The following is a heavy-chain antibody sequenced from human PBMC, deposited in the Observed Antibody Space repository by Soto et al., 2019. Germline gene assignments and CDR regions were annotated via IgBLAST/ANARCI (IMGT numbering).Heavy chain of an antibody. CDR2: IYWDDDK. V-gene: IGHV2-5*02. D-gene: IGHD2-15*01. CDR3: AHRTLYCSGGSCYQLPFDY. J-gene: IGHJ4*02. CDR1: GFSLSTSGVG. Sequence: GSGPTLVNPTQTLTLTCTFSGFSLSTSGVGVGWIRQPPGKALEWLALIYWDDDKRYSPSLKSRLTITKDTSKNQVVLTMTNMDPVDTATYYCAHRTLYCSGGSCYQLPFDYWGQGTLVTVSS.